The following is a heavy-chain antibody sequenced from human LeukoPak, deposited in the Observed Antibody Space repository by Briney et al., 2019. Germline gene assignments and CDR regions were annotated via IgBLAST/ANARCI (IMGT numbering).Heavy chain of an antibody. CDR1: GFTFSTYA. CDR2: ISYDGSNK. CDR3: AKELLVVVVARWFDP. J-gene: IGHJ5*02. Sequence: GGSLRLSCAASGFTFSTYAMHWVRQAPGKGLEWVAVISYDGSNKYYADSVKGRFTISRDNSKNTLYLQMNSLRVEDTAVYYCAKELLVVVVARWFDPWGQGTLVTVSS. V-gene: IGHV3-30-3*01. D-gene: IGHD2-15*01.